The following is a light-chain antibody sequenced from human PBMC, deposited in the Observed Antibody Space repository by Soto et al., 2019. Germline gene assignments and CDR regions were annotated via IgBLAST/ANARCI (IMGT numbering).Light chain of an antibody. V-gene: IGKV1-5*03. J-gene: IGKJ1*01. CDR2: KAS. Sequence: DIQMTQSPSTLSSSVGDRFAITCRASQSISSWLAWYQQKPGKAPKLLIYKASSLESGVPSRFSGSGSGTEFTLTISSLQPDDFATYYCQQFNSDSPAFGQGTKVDIK. CDR1: QSISSW. CDR3: QQFNSDSPA.